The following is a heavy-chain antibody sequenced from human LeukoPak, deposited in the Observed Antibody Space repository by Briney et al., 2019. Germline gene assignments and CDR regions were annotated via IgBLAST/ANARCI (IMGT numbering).Heavy chain of an antibody. CDR1: GGSISSSSYY. D-gene: IGHD3-3*01. CDR2: INHSGST. J-gene: IGHJ2*01. V-gene: IGHV4-39*07. Sequence: PSETLSLTCTVSGGSISSSSYYWGWIRQPPGKGLEWIGEINHSGSTNYNPSLKSRVTISVDTSKNQFSLKLSSVTAADTAVYYCARGTLLRFSHKKTSVVQPRYFDLWGRGTLVTVSS. CDR3: ARGTLLRFSHKKTSVVQPRYFDL.